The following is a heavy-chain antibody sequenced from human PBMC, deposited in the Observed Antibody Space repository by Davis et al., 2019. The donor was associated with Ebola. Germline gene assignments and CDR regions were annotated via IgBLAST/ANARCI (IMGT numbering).Heavy chain of an antibody. CDR2: INQSGST. CDR3: ARDRMDV. Sequence: PGGSLRLSCAVYGGSFRGYYWSWIRQSPGKGLEWIGEINQSGSTNFNPSLKSRVTLSVDASKKQFSLKLSSVTAADTAVYYCARDRMDVWGQGTTVTVSS. CDR1: GGSFRGYY. V-gene: IGHV4-34*01. J-gene: IGHJ6*02.